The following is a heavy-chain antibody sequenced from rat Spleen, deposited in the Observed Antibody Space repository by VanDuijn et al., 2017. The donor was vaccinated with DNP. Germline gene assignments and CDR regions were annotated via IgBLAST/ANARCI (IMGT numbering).Heavy chain of an antibody. CDR2: ISYSGST. V-gene: IGHV3-1*01. J-gene: IGHJ2*01. Sequence: EVQLQESGPGLVKPSQSLSLTCSVTAYSITTNYWGWIRKLPGNKMEWVGHISYSGSTSYNPSLKSRISITRDTSKNQFFLHLNSVTTEDTATYYCARWSDYFDYWGQGVMVTVSS. CDR3: ARWSDYFDY. CDR1: AYSITTNY.